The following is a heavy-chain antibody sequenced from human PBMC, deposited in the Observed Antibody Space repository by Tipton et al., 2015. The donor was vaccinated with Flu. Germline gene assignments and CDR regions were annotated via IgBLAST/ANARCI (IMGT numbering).Heavy chain of an antibody. CDR2: ISSRSSYI. CDR1: GFTFSSYS. J-gene: IGHJ6*02. V-gene: IGHV3-21*01. Sequence: GSLRLSCAASGFTFSSYSMNWVRQAPGKGLEWFSSISSRSSYIYYADSVKGRFTISRDNAKNSLYLQMNSLRAEDTAVYYCARVRRCSSTSCPHDGVYYYYYGMDVWGQGTTVTVSS. CDR3: ARVRRCSSTSCPHDGVYYYYYGMDV. D-gene: IGHD2-2*01.